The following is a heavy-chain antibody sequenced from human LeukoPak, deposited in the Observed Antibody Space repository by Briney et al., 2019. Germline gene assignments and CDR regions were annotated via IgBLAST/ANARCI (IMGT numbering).Heavy chain of an antibody. Sequence: GGSLRLSCAASGFTFDDYAMHWVRQAPGKGLEWVSGISWNSGSIGYADSVKGRFTISRDNAKNSLYLQMNSLRAEDTALYYCTKDYSGSGWYYFDYWGQGTLVTVSS. D-gene: IGHD6-19*01. CDR3: TKDYSGSGWYYFDY. J-gene: IGHJ4*02. CDR2: ISWNSGSI. CDR1: GFTFDDYA. V-gene: IGHV3-9*01.